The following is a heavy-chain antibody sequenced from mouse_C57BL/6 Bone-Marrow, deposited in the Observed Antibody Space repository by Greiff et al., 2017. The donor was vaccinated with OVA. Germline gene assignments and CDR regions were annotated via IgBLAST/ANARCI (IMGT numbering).Heavy chain of an antibody. Sequence: EVKLVESGGGLVQSGRSLRLSCATSGFTFSDFYMEWVRQAPGKGLEWIAASRNKANDYTTEYSASVKGRFIVSRDTSQSILYLQMNALRAEDTAIYYCAREPYYYGSTSYWYFDVWGTGTTVTVSS. CDR1: GFTFSDFY. J-gene: IGHJ1*03. CDR3: AREPYYYGSTSYWYFDV. D-gene: IGHD1-1*01. V-gene: IGHV7-1*01. CDR2: SRNKANDYTT.